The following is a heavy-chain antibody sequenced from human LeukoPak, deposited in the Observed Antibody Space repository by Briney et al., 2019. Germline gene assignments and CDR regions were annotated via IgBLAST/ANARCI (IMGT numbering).Heavy chain of an antibody. Sequence: PGGSLRLSCVASGFTFSSYAMSWVRQAPGKGLEWVSTISGSGDSTYYADSVKGRFTISRDNSKNTLYLQMNSLRAEDTAVYYCAKVTYGSGTYGAFDYWGQGTLVTVSS. V-gene: IGHV3-23*01. CDR1: GFTFSSYA. CDR2: ISGSGDST. CDR3: AKVTYGSGTYGAFDY. D-gene: IGHD3-10*01. J-gene: IGHJ4*02.